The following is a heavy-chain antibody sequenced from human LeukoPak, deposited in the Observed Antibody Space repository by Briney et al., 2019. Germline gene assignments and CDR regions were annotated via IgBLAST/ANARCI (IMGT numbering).Heavy chain of an antibody. V-gene: IGHV4-59*01. CDR1: GGSISSYY. CDR2: IYYSGST. J-gene: IGHJ4*02. CDR3: ARAHPHFDY. Sequence: SETLFLTCTVSGGSISSYYWSWIRQPPGKGLEWIGYIYYSGSTNYNPSLKSRVTISVDTSKNQFSLKLSSVTAADTAVYYCARAHPHFDYWGQGTLVTVSS.